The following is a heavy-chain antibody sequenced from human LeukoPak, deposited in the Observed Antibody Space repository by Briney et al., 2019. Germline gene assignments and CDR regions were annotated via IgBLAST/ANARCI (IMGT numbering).Heavy chain of an antibody. CDR3: ARDFRPLWFGDGLNAFDI. Sequence: ASVKVSCKASGYTFTSYDINWVRQATGQGLEWMGWMNPNSGNTGYAQKFQGRVTMTRNTSISTAYMELRSLRSDDTAVYYCARDFRPLWFGDGLNAFDIWGQGTMVTVSS. D-gene: IGHD3-10*01. CDR1: GYTFTSYD. J-gene: IGHJ3*02. V-gene: IGHV1-8*01. CDR2: MNPNSGNT.